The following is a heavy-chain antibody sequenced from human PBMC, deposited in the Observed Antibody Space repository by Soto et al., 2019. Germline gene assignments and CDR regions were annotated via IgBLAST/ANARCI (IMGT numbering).Heavy chain of an antibody. D-gene: IGHD6-19*01. CDR3: ARGYSSGWYSDY. CDR2: ISSTSNTI. J-gene: IGHJ4*02. V-gene: IGHV3-48*04. Sequence: GGSLRLSCAASGFTFSSYSMNWVRQAPGKGLEWLSFISSTSNTIYYADSVKGRSTISRDNAKNSLYLQMNSLRAEDTAVYYCARGYSSGWYSDYWGQGTLVTVSS. CDR1: GFTFSSYS.